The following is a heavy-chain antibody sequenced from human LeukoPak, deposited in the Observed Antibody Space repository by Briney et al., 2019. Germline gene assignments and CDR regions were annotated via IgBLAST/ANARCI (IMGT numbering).Heavy chain of an antibody. Sequence: GASVKVSCKASGYTFTSYGISWVRQAPGQGLEWMGRINPNSGGTNYAQKFQGRVTMTRDTSISTAYIELSRPRSDDTAVYYCAPVPRLGIPYNWFDPWGQGTLVTVSS. J-gene: IGHJ5*02. CDR1: GYTFTSYG. D-gene: IGHD2-21*01. V-gene: IGHV1-2*06. CDR2: INPNSGGT. CDR3: APVPRLGIPYNWFDP.